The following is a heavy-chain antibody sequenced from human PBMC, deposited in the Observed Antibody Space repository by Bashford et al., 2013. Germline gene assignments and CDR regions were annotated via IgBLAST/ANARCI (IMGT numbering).Heavy chain of an antibody. Sequence: WVRQAPGQGLEWMGWMNPNSGNTGYAQKFQGRVTMTRNTSISTAYMELSSLRSEDTAVYYCARGYGDYPIYYYGMDVWGQGTTVTVSS. CDR3: ARGYGDYPIYYYGMDV. J-gene: IGHJ6*02. D-gene: IGHD4-17*01. CDR2: MNPNSGNT. V-gene: IGHV1-8*01.